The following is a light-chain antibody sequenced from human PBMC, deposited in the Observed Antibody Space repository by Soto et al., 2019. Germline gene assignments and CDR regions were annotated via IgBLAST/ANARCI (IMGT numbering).Light chain of an antibody. CDR2: GAS. CDR3: QQYNDGIS. CDR1: QSVSTN. Sequence: EVVMTQSPAALSVSPGERATLSCKASQSVSTNLAWYQRRPGQAPRLLFYGASTRATDIPARFSGRGSGTEFTLTISSLQSEAIAVYYCQQYNDGISFGQGTRLEI. V-gene: IGKV3-15*01. J-gene: IGKJ5*01.